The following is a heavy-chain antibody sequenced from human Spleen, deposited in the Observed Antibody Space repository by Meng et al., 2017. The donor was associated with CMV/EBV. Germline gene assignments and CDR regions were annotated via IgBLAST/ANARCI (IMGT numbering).Heavy chain of an antibody. CDR2: ISGSGGST. J-gene: IGHJ4*02. V-gene: IGHV3-23*01. CDR1: GFTFSSYA. D-gene: IGHD3-10*01. Sequence: GGSLRLSCAASGFTFSSYAMSWVRQAQGKGLEWVSAISGSGGSTYYADSVKGRFTISRDNSKNTLYLQMNSLRAEDTAVYYCAKDPLQDGSGSTPPYWGQGTLVTVSS. CDR3: AKDPLQDGSGSTPPY.